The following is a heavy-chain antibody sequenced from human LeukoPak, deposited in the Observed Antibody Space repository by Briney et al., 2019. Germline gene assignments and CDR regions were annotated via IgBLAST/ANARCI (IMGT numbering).Heavy chain of an antibody. CDR2: VNPNSGGT. V-gene: IGHV1-2*02. Sequence: ASVKVSCKASGYTLTGYYMHWVRQATGQGLEWMGWVNPNSGGTDDAQKFQGRVTMTRDTSISTAYMELSRLRSDDTAVYYCARAGMYSSSWGGDYWGQGTLVTVSS. D-gene: IGHD6-13*01. CDR1: GYTLTGYY. J-gene: IGHJ4*02. CDR3: ARAGMYSSSWGGDY.